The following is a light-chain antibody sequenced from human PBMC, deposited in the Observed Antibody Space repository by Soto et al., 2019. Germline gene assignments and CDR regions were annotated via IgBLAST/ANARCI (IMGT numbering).Light chain of an antibody. CDR2: SSN. V-gene: IGLV1-44*01. J-gene: IGLJ2*01. CDR1: SSNIGSNA. Sequence: QSVLTQPPSASGTPGQRVTISCSGSSSNIGSNAVNWYQQLPGTAPKLLMYSSNQRPSGVPDRFSGSKSGTSASLAISGLQSEDEADYYCAAWDDSLNGVLFGGGTKLTVL. CDR3: AAWDDSLNGVL.